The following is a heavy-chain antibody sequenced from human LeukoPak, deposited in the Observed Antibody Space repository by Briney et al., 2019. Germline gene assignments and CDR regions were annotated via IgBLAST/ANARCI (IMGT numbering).Heavy chain of an antibody. Sequence: ASVKVSCKASGYTFTSYDISWVRQAPGQGLEWMGWISAYNGNTNYAQKLQGRVTMTTDTSTSTAYMELRSLRSDDTAVYYCARERLAAAGTSWFDPWGQGTPVTVSS. CDR1: GYTFTSYD. CDR2: ISAYNGNT. CDR3: ARERLAAAGTSWFDP. V-gene: IGHV1-18*01. D-gene: IGHD6-13*01. J-gene: IGHJ5*02.